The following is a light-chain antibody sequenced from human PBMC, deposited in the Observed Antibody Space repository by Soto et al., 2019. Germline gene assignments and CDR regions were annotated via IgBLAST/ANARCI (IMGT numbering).Light chain of an antibody. CDR3: MLHYGGSQV. Sequence: QTVVTQEPSLTVSPGGTVTLTCASSTEAVTSDNYPNWLQQKPGQAPRALIYSTSKKHSWTPARFSGSLLGGKAALTLSGVQPEDEADYYCMLHYGGSQVFGGGTKLTVL. V-gene: IGLV7-43*01. J-gene: IGLJ2*01. CDR1: TEAVTSDNY. CDR2: STS.